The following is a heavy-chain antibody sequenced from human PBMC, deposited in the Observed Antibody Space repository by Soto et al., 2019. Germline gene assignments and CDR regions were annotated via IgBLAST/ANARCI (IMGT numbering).Heavy chain of an antibody. CDR3: ASPSYGSGSYY. CDR2: INAGNGHT. J-gene: IGHJ4*02. CDR1: GYTFSNYL. D-gene: IGHD3-10*01. Sequence: QVQLVQSGAEVKKPGASVKVSCKASGYTFSNYLLHWVRQAPGQGLEWMGWINAGNGHTKYSQKFHGRVTFPRDTSATTAYIELSSLRSEDTAVYYCASPSYGSGSYYWGQGTLVTVSS. V-gene: IGHV1-3*01.